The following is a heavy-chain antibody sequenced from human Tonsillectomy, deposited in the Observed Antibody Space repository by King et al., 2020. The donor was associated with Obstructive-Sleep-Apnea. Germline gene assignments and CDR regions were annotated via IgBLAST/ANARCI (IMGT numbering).Heavy chain of an antibody. CDR1: GLTFTSYA. V-gene: IGHV3-23*04. J-gene: IGHJ6*02. Sequence: VQLVESGGGLVQPGGSLRLSCAASGLTFTSYAMNWVRQAPGKGLEWVSGISGSGDTTYYADSVKGRFTISRDNSKSTVYLQMNSLRAEDTAVYYCAKDPTPILWVTTIDAYYYGLDVWGQGTTVTVSS. CDR2: ISGSGDTT. CDR3: AKDPTPILWVTTIDAYYYGLDV. D-gene: IGHD5-12*01.